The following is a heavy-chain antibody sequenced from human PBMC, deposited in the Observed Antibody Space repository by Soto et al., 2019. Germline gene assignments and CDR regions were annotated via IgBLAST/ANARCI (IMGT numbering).Heavy chain of an antibody. J-gene: IGHJ6*02. CDR3: SRYVADITSSYQDRPEDYYYGMDV. CDR1: GGTFSTYA. D-gene: IGHD2-2*01. CDR2: IIPIFGSP. V-gene: IGHV1-69*01. Sequence: QEQLVQSGAEIKKPGSSVKISCEASGGTFSTYAFSWVRQAPGQGLEWMGGIIPIFGSPRYAQKFQGRVTLTADEFLSTAYMELSSLRSDDTAVYYCSRYVADITSSYQDRPEDYYYGMDVWGQGTTVTVSS.